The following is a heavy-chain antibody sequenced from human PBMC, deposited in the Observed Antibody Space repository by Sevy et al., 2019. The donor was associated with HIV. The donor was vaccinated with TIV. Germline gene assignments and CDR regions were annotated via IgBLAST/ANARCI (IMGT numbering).Heavy chain of an antibody. CDR3: VWSGKGGGFYYSHYGMDV. D-gene: IGHD3-3*01. V-gene: IGHV1-2*06. Sequence: ASVKVSCKASGYTFTGYYMHWVRQAPGQGLEWMGRINPNSGGTNYTQKFQGRVTMTRDTSISTACMELSRLRSDDTAVYYCVWSGKGGGFYYSHYGMDVWGQGTTVTVSS. CDR2: INPNSGGT. CDR1: GYTFTGYY. J-gene: IGHJ6*02.